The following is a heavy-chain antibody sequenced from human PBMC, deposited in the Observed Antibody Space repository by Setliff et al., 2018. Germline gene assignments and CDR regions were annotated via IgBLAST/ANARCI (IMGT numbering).Heavy chain of an antibody. CDR1: GFSFSGSA. J-gene: IGHJ3*02. D-gene: IGHD5-18*01. Sequence: GVLRLSCAASGFSFSGSAVYWVRQASVKGLEWIGRIRGRTDNYATAYAASVRGRFTISRDDSKNTAYLQMNSLKTEDTAVYYCTFARDGYDVFDIWGQGTMVTVS. CDR3: TFARDGYDVFDI. CDR2: IRGRTDNYAT. V-gene: IGHV3-73*01.